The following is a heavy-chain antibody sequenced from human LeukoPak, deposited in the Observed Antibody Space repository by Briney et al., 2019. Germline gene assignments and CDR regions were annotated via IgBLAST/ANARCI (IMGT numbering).Heavy chain of an antibody. D-gene: IGHD6-19*01. V-gene: IGHV4-59*08. J-gene: IGHJ4*02. CDR2: IYYSGST. Sequence: SETLSLTCTVSGGSISSYYWSWIRQPPGKGLEWIGYIYYSGSTNYNPSLKSRVTISVDTSKNQFSLKLSSVTAADTAVYYCARSIAVGGSAESGYWGQGTLVIVSS. CDR1: GGSISSYY. CDR3: ARSIAVGGSAESGY.